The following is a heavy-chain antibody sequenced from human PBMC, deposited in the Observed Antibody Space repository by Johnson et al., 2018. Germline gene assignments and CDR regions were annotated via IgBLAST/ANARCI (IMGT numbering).Heavy chain of an antibody. J-gene: IGHJ3*02. D-gene: IGHD6-6*01. V-gene: IGHV4-59*01. CDR3: ARVFREMVGYISSSDAFDI. Sequence: QVQLQESGPGLVKPSETLSLTCTVSGGSISSYYWSWIRQPPGKGLEWIGYIYYSGSTNYNPSLKSRVTISVDTSKNQFSLKLSSVTAADTAVYYCARVFREMVGYISSSDAFDIWGQGTMVTVSS. CDR1: GGSISSYY. CDR2: IYYSGST.